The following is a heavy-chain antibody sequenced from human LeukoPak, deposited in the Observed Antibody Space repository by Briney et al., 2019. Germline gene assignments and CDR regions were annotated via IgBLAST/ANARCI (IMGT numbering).Heavy chain of an antibody. J-gene: IGHJ4*02. CDR1: GFPFSSYW. V-gene: IGHV3-7*01. Sequence: GGSLRLSCVASGFPFSSYWMTWVRQAPGKGLEWVANIKQDGSKKSYVDSVKGRFTISRDNAKNSLYLQMNSLGAEDTAVYYCARGGLRFLEWLFGYWGQGTLVTVPS. CDR2: IKQDGSKK. CDR3: ARGGLRFLEWLFGY. D-gene: IGHD3-3*01.